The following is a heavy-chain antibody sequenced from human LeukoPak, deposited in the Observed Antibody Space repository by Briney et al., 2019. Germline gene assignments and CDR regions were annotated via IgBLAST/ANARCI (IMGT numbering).Heavy chain of an antibody. D-gene: IGHD5-18*01. V-gene: IGHV1-18*04. CDR2: ISAYNGNT. CDR3: AIVDTTVGFDY. J-gene: IGHJ4*02. CDR1: GYTITTCG. Sequence: ASVKVSCKTSGYTITTCGITWVRQAPGQGLEWMGWISAYNGNTAYAQKFQGRVTVTTDTSTRTASMDLRSLRSDDTAVYYCAIVDTTVGFDYWAQGTLVTVSS.